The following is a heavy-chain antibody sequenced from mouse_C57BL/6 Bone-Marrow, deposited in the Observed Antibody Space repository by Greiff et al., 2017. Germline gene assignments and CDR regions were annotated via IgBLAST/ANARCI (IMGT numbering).Heavy chain of an antibody. V-gene: IGHV1-64*01. CDR3: ARYGFTTVDYYAMDY. CDR1: GYTFTSYW. CDR2: IHPNSGST. J-gene: IGHJ4*01. Sequence: QVQLQQSGAELVKPGASVKLSCKASGYTFTSYWMHWVKQRPGQGLEWIGMIHPNSGSTNYNEKFKSKATLTVDKSSSTAYMQLSSLTSEDSAVYYCARYGFTTVDYYAMDYWGQGTSVTVSS. D-gene: IGHD1-1*01.